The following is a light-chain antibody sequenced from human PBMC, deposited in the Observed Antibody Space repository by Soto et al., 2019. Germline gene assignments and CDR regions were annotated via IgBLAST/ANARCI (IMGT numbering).Light chain of an antibody. CDR2: NTN. V-gene: IGLV8-61*01. CDR1: SGSVSTTYY. Sequence: QAVVTQEPSFSVSPGGTVTLTCGLSSGSVSTTYYPTWFQQTPGQAPRTLIYNTNTRSSGVPDRFSGSILGNKAALTITGAQADDDGDYYCELYVGGGIRVFGGGTKLTVL. J-gene: IGLJ2*01. CDR3: ELYVGGGIRV.